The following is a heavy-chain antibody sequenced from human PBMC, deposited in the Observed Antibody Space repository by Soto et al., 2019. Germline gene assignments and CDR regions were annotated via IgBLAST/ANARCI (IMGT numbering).Heavy chain of an antibody. CDR2: ISGSGGST. D-gene: IGHD1-26*01. CDR3: AKDQPPGSYYLDYYGMDV. CDR1: WFTLCSHA. Sequence: GGALRLSCAAPWFTLCSHALSWGRPAPGKGVEWVSAISGSGGSTYYADSVKGRFTISRDNSKNTLYLQMNSLRAEDTAVYYCAKDQPPGSYYLDYYGMDVWGQGTTVTVSS. V-gene: IGHV3-23*01. J-gene: IGHJ6*02.